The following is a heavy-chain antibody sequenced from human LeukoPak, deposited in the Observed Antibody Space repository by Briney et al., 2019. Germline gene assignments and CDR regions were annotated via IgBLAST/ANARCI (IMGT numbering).Heavy chain of an antibody. Sequence: GGSLRLSCTASGFTFGDYAMSWFRQAPGKGLEWVSAISGSGGSTYYADSVKGRFTISRDNSKNTLYLQMNSLRAEDTAVYYCAKSKDENYFDYWGQGTLVTVSS. CDR2: ISGSGGST. J-gene: IGHJ4*02. D-gene: IGHD2-15*01. CDR3: AKSKDENYFDY. CDR1: GFTFGDYA. V-gene: IGHV3-23*01.